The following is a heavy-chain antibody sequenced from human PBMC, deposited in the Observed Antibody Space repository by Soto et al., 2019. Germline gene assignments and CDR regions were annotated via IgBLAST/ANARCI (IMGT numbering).Heavy chain of an antibody. CDR3: ARGWFGPDV. J-gene: IGHJ6*04. D-gene: IGHD3-10*01. Sequence: EVQLVESGGGLVQPGGSLRLSCAASGFTFSGRSMHWVRQAPGKGLVWVSGIDNAGTDSTYADSVKGRFTSSRDNAQNTLHLQMNSLRVEDTAVYYCARGWFGPDVWGKGTTVTVSS. CDR2: IDNAGTDS. V-gene: IGHV3-74*01. CDR1: GFTFSGRS.